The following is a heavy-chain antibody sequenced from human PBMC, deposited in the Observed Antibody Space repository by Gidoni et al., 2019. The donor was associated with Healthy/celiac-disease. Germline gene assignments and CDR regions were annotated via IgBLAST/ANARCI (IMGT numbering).Heavy chain of an antibody. Sequence: QITLKESGTTLVIPTPTLTLTCTFSWSPLSTIGAVVAWIRQPPGKALEWLALIYWNDDKRYSPSMKSRLTITKDTSKNHVVLTMTNMDPVDTATYYCAHSFCPRLVYNGFDPWGQGTRVTVSS. CDR3: AHSFCPRLVYNGFDP. CDR2: IYWNDDK. D-gene: IGHD3-16*01. CDR1: WSPLSTIGAV. J-gene: IGHJ5*02. V-gene: IGHV2-5*01.